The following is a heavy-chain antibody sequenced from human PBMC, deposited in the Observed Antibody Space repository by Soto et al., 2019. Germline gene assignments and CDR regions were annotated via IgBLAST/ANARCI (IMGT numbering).Heavy chain of an antibody. CDR1: GFTFGSYG. D-gene: IGHD3-16*02. CDR3: ARDGYIWGSYRYIDGAFDY. CDR2: IWYDGTNK. J-gene: IGHJ4*02. V-gene: IGHV3-33*01. Sequence: QVHLVESGGGVVQPGRSLRLSCAASGFTFGSYGMHWVRQAPGKGLEWVALIWYDGTNKYYSDSVKGRFTISRDNSKNTLYLQVTSLRAEGTAVYYCARDGYIWGSYRYIDGAFDYWGQGTLVTVSS.